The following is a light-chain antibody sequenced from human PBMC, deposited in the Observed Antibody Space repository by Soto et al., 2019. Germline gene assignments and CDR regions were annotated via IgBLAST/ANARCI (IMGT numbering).Light chain of an antibody. V-gene: IGKV3-20*01. CDR2: LAP. CDR3: QQYGNSPRT. CDR1: LRVSCKY. J-gene: IGKJ1*01. Sequence: EIVLTQSPGTLSLSPGDRATLSCRASLRVSCKYLAWYQQRCGQPPRLLIYLAPTRTPGIPDRFSGSGSGTDFTLTISRLQPEDFAVYYCQQYGNSPRTFGQGTKVEVK.